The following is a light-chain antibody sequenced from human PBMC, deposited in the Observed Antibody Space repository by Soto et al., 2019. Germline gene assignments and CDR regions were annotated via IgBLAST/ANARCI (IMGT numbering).Light chain of an antibody. V-gene: IGLV2-14*01. CDR1: SSDVGGYNY. J-gene: IGLJ1*01. Sequence: QSVLTQPASVSGSPGQSITISCTETSSDVGGYNYVSWYQQHPGKAPKLMIYDVSNRPSGISNRFSASKSGNTASLTISGLQAEDEADYFCSSYTSSSTQVFGTGTKVTVL. CDR2: DVS. CDR3: SSYTSSSTQV.